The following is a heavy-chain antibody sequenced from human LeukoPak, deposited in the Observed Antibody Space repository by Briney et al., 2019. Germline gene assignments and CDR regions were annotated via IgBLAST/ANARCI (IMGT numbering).Heavy chain of an antibody. CDR3: ASRSSSLGY. Sequence: TGGSLRLSRAASGFTFITYGMHWVRQAPGKGLEWVAVISHDGSDKYYADSVKGRFTIPRDNAKNSLYLQMNSLRAEDTAVYYCASRSSSLGYWGQGTLVTVSS. CDR1: GFTFITYG. J-gene: IGHJ4*02. CDR2: ISHDGSDK. V-gene: IGHV3-30*03. D-gene: IGHD6-13*01.